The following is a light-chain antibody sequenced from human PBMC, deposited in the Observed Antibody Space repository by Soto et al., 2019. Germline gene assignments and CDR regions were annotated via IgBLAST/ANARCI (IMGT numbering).Light chain of an antibody. CDR3: CSYAGTYTWV. V-gene: IGLV2-11*01. CDR1: TSDVGRYNY. CDR2: NVN. J-gene: IGLJ3*02. Sequence: QSALTQPRSVSGSPGQSVTISCTGTTSDVGRYNYVSWYQQHSGKVPKLIIYNVNEWPSGVPDRFSGSKSGNTASLTISGLQGEDEADYYCCSYAGTYTWVFGGGTKLTVL.